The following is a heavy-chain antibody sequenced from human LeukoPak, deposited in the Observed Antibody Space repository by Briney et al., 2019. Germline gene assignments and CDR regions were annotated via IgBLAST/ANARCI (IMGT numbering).Heavy chain of an antibody. D-gene: IGHD3-22*01. CDR1: GDSISSYY. J-gene: IGHJ4*02. V-gene: IGHV4-4*07. CDR3: ARHVAYYYDSSGYPDF. CDR2: IYTSGST. Sequence: SETLSLTCTVSGDSISSYYWSWIRQPAGKGLEWIGRIYTSGSTNYNPSLKSRVTMSVDTSKNQFSLKLSSVTAADTAIYYCARHVAYYYDSSGYPDFWGQGTLVTVSS.